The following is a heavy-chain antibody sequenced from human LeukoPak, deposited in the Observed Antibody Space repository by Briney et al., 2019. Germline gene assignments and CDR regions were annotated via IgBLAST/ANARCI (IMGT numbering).Heavy chain of an antibody. CDR2: IYTSGST. V-gene: IGHV4-61*02. Sequence: SETLSLTCTVSGGSISSGSYYWSWIRQPAGKGLEWIGRIYTSGSTNYNPSLKSRVRISVDTSMNQFSLKLSSVTAADTAKYYCARSYGYSSSWYGSDWFDPWGQGTLVTVSS. CDR1: GGSISSGSYY. J-gene: IGHJ5*02. CDR3: ARSYGYSSSWYGSDWFDP. D-gene: IGHD6-13*01.